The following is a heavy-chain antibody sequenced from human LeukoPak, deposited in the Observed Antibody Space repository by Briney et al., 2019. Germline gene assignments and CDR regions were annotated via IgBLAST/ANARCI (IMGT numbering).Heavy chain of an antibody. CDR1: GFTFSSYW. Sequence: GGSLRLSCEASGFTFSSYWMSWVRQAPGKGLEWVSSISSGSIDIYYADSVKGRFTISRDNAKNSLYLQMNNLRAEDTAVYFCARDRIVHYYGSGMPEAFDIWGQGTMVTVSS. CDR3: ARDRIVHYYGSGMPEAFDI. J-gene: IGHJ3*02. V-gene: IGHV3-21*01. D-gene: IGHD3-10*01. CDR2: ISSGSIDI.